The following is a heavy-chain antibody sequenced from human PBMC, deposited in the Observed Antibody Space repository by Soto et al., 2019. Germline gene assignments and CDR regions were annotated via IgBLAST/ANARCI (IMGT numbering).Heavy chain of an antibody. J-gene: IGHJ6*02. CDR1: GFTFSSYG. CDR3: ARDRGGEGETRGGGYYYGMDV. V-gene: IGHV3-33*01. CDR2: IWYDGSNK. D-gene: IGHD3-16*01. Sequence: QVQLVESGGGVVQPGRSLRLSCAASGFTFSSYGMHWVRQAPGKGLEWVAVIWYDGSNKYYADSVKGRFTISRDNSKNTLYLKRKGVGAGDRAVYYWARDRGGEGETRGGGYYYGMDVWGQGTTVTVSS.